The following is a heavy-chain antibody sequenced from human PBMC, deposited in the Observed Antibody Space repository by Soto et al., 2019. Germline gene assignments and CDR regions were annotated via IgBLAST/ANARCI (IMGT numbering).Heavy chain of an antibody. CDR3: GTLYCSGGSCSIDY. J-gene: IGHJ4*02. D-gene: IGHD2-15*01. CDR2: IYYSGTT. CDR1: AGSISSYY. Sequence: PSETLSLPCTVSAGSISSYYWSWIRQPPGKGLEWIRYIYYSGTTNYNPSLKSRVTISVDTSKNQFSLKLSSVTAADTAVYYCGTLYCSGGSCSIDYWGQGTLVTVS. V-gene: IGHV4-59*01.